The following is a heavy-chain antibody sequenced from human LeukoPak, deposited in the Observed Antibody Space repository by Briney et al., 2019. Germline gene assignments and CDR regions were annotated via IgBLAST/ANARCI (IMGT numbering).Heavy chain of an antibody. CDR2: IYYSGNT. CDR3: ARHAPIKTTVTTSHAFDI. Sequence: KPSETLSLTCAVYGGSFSGYYWSCIRQPPGKGLEWIGSIYYSGNTYYYPPLKSRVTISVDTSKNQFSLRLSSVTAADTAVYYCARHAPIKTTVTTSHAFDIWGQGTMVTVSS. V-gene: IGHV4-34*01. J-gene: IGHJ3*02. CDR1: GGSFSGYY. D-gene: IGHD4-17*01.